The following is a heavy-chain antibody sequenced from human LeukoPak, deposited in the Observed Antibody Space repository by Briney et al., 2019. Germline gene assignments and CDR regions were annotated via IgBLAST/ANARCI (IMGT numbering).Heavy chain of an antibody. CDR1: GYAFTSYG. CDR2: NSAYNGNT. CDR3: ARPRRCSSTSCTDAFDI. D-gene: IGHD2-2*01. Sequence: ASVKVSCKASGYAFTSYGISWVRQAPGQGLEWMGWNSAYNGNTNYAQKLQGRVTMTTDTSTSTAYMELRSLRSDDTAVYYCARPRRCSSTSCTDAFDIWGQGTMVTVSS. V-gene: IGHV1-18*01. J-gene: IGHJ3*02.